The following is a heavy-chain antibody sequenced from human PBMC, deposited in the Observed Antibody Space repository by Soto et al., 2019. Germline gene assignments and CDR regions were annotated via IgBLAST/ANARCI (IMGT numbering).Heavy chain of an antibody. CDR1: GFTFSSYW. CDR3: ARELPRGRWELGVSHYFDY. J-gene: IGHJ4*02. V-gene: IGHV3-7*01. Sequence: EVQLVESGGGLVQPGGSLRLSCAASGFTFSSYWMSWVRQAPGKGLEWVANIKQDGSEKYYVDCVKGRFTISRDNAKNSLYLQMNSLRAEDTAVYYCARELPRGRWELGVSHYFDYWGQGTLVTVSS. D-gene: IGHD1-26*01. CDR2: IKQDGSEK.